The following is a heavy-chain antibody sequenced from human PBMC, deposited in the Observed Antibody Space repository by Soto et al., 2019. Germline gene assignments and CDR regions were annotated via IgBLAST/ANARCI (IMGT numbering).Heavy chain of an antibody. CDR1: GGSISSYY. CDR2: IYTSGST. J-gene: IGHJ4*02. V-gene: IGHV4-4*07. D-gene: IGHD2-21*02. CDR3: ARVTAEAAPLFDS. Sequence: QVQLQESGPGLVKPSETLSLTCIVSGGSISSYYWSWIRQPAGKGLEWIGRIYTSGSTNYNPSLKSRVTMSVASSKNQFSLRLSSVTAADTAVYYCARVTAEAAPLFDSWGQGTLVTVSS.